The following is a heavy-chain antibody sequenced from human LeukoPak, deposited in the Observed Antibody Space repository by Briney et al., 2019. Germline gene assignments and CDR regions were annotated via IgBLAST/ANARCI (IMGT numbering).Heavy chain of an antibody. D-gene: IGHD5-18*01. J-gene: IGHJ5*02. CDR2: IRHDGNNK. Sequence: GGSLRLSCAASGFTFSSYAMHWVRQARGKWLEWVAFIRHDGNNKYYADSVKGRFTISRDNSKNTLYLQMNSLRAEDTAVYYCARDGYSYGFDPWGQGTLVTVSS. CDR1: GFTFSSYA. CDR3: ARDGYSYGFDP. V-gene: IGHV3-30*02.